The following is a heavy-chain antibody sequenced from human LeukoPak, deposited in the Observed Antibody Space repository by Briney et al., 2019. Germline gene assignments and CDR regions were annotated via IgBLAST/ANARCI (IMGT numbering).Heavy chain of an antibody. Sequence: GGSLRLSCVASGFTFRTYGMHWVRQAPGKGLEWVANIKQDGSEKYYVDSVKGRFTISRDNARNSLYLQMNSLRAEDTAVYYCAELGITMIGGVWGKGTTVTISS. CDR2: IKQDGSEK. CDR1: GFTFRTYG. CDR3: AELGITMIGGV. V-gene: IGHV3-7*01. D-gene: IGHD3-10*02. J-gene: IGHJ6*04.